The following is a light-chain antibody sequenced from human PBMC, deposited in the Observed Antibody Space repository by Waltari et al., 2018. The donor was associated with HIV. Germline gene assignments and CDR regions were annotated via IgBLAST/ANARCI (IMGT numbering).Light chain of an antibody. J-gene: IGLJ3*02. CDR3: QSTDFDGTWV. Sequence: SYDLTQTPSLSVSPGQTARINCSRGALPKKYSSWYRQKAGQATVLLKYKDIERPPGILERISGSGSGTGVTLTISGVQAEDEGDYFCQSTDFDGTWVFGGGTRLTVL. CDR2: KDI. CDR1: ALPKKY. V-gene: IGLV3-25*03.